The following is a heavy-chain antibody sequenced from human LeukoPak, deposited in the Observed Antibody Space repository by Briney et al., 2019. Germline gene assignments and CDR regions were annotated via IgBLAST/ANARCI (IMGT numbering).Heavy chain of an antibody. J-gene: IGHJ4*02. D-gene: IGHD4-17*01. CDR1: DGSFRGYY. V-gene: IGHV4-34*01. CDR2: INHSGST. Sequence: PSETLSLTCAVYDGSFRGYYWSWIRQPPGKGLEWIGEINHSGSTNYNPSLKSRVTISVDTSKSQFSRKLSSVTAADTAVYYCARVMTTVTYFDYWGQGTLVTVSS. CDR3: ARVMTTVTYFDY.